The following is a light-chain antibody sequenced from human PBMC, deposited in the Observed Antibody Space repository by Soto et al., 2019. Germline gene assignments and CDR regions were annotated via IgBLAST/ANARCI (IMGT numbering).Light chain of an antibody. CDR1: QTVSSTY. CDR2: GAS. Sequence: EIVLTQSPGTLSLSPGESATLSCRATQTVSSTYLAWYQQKPGQAPRLLIYGASTRATGIPDRFSGSGSDTDFSLTIRRLDPEDFAMYYCLLYFSPDRYTFGPGTKVQIK. V-gene: IGKV3-20*01. CDR3: LLYFSPDRYT. J-gene: IGKJ2*01.